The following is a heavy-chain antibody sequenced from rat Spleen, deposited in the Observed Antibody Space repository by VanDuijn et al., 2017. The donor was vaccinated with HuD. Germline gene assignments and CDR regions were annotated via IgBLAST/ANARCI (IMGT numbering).Heavy chain of an antibody. V-gene: IGHV2-27*01. CDR2: IQSGGST. CDR1: GFSLTSYH. Sequence: QVQLKESEPDLVQPSQTLSLTCTVSGFSLTSYHVHWVRQPPGKSLEWMGRIQSGGSTDHNSALKSRLRISRDTSKSQVFLQMNSLPTEATAMYFCARVALFNYWGQGVMVTVSS. CDR3: ARVALFNY. J-gene: IGHJ2*01.